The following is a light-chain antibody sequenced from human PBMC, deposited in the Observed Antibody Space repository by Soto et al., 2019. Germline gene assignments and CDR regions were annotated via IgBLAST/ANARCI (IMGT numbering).Light chain of an antibody. CDR1: QYISSD. CDR2: DAS. Sequence: EMVVTQSPDTLSIAPGGRATLSCRTSQYISSDLAWYQHKPGQAPRLLIYDASDRATGIPARFSGSGSGTDFTLTISDLEPEDFAIYYCQQRSSWPPITFGQGTRLEI. V-gene: IGKV3-11*01. CDR3: QQRSSWPPIT. J-gene: IGKJ5*01.